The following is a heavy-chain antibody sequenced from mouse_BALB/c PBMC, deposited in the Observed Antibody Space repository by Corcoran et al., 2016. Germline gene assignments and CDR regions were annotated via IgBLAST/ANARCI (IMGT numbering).Heavy chain of an antibody. CDR3: AREKGGYPYWYFDV. CDR1: GYSLTSGYY. D-gene: IGHD2-2*01. J-gene: IGHJ1*01. Sequence: DVQLQESGPGLVKPSQSLSLTCSVTGYSLTSGYYWNWIRQFPGNKLEWMGYISYDGSNNYNPSLKNRISITRDTSKNQFFLKLNSVTTEDTATYYCAREKGGYPYWYFDVWGVGTTVTVSS. CDR2: ISYDGSN. V-gene: IGHV3-6*02.